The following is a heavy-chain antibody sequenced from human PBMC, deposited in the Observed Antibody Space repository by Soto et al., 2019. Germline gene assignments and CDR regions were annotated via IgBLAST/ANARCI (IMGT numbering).Heavy chain of an antibody. Sequence: RASVKVSCKASGGTFSSYAISWVRQAPGQGLEWMGRIIPIFGTANYAQKFQGRVTITADESTSTAYMELSSLRSEDTAVYYCARVGYYDSSGYYEGPFDYWGQGTLVTVSS. CDR1: GGTFSSYA. CDR3: ARVGYYDSSGYYEGPFDY. CDR2: IIPIFGTA. V-gene: IGHV1-69*13. J-gene: IGHJ4*02. D-gene: IGHD3-22*01.